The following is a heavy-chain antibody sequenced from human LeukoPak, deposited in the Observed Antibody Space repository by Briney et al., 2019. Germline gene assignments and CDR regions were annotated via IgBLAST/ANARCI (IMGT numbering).Heavy chain of an antibody. CDR2: IYSGAAT. CDR3: ARDYGDYGRQI. Sequence: GGSLSSSHPAAGFVGSSNYMNWVCQAPGGGLEWGSVIYSGAATYYADSVKGRYTISSDNSKNTLYLQMNSLRAEDTAVYYCARDYGDYGRQIWGQGAMVTVSS. CDR1: GFVGSSNY. V-gene: IGHV3-53*01. J-gene: IGHJ3*02. D-gene: IGHD4-17*01.